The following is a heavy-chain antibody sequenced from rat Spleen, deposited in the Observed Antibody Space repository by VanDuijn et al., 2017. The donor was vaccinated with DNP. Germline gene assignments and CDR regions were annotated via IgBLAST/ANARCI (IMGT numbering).Heavy chain of an antibody. Sequence: EVQLVESGGGLVQPGRSLKLSCAASGFTFSDYYMAWVRQAPTKGLEWVAYIGSDGYAPYYGDSVKGRFTISRDNAKSTLYLQTNSLRSEDMATYYCIRWNSGHFDYWGQGVMVTVSS. CDR3: IRWNSGHFDY. J-gene: IGHJ2*01. V-gene: IGHV5-22*01. CDR2: IGSDGYAP. D-gene: IGHD4-3*01. CDR1: GFTFSDYY.